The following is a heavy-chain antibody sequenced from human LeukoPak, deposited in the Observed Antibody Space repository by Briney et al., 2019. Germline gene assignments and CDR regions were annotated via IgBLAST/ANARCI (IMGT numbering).Heavy chain of an antibody. CDR3: ARDYCSSTSCYAYYYYGMDV. D-gene: IGHD2-2*01. Sequence: GRSLRLSCAASGSTFSSYAMHWVRQAPGTGLEWVAVISYDGSNKYYADSVKGRFTISRDNSKNTLYLQMNSLRAEDTAVYYCARDYCSSTSCYAYYYYGMDVWGKGTTVTVSS. CDR1: GSTFSSYA. CDR2: ISYDGSNK. V-gene: IGHV3-30*04. J-gene: IGHJ6*04.